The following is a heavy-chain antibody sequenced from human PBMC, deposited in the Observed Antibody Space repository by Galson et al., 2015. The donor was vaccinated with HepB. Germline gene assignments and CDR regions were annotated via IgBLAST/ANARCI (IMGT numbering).Heavy chain of an antibody. D-gene: IGHD3-10*01. V-gene: IGHV3-30*18. J-gene: IGHJ4*02. CDR2: ISYDGSNK. Sequence: SLRLSCAASGFTFSSYGMHWVRQAPGKGLEWVAVISYDGSNKYYADSVKGRFTISRDNSKNTLYLQMNSLRAEDTAVYYCAKDRGPARSPSPRYYFDYWGQGTLVTVSS. CDR3: AKDRGPARSPSPRYYFDY. CDR1: GFTFSSYG.